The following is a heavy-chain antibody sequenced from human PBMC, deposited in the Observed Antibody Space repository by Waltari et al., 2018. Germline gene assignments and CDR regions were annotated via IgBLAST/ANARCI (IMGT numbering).Heavy chain of an antibody. D-gene: IGHD3-16*01. V-gene: IGHV1-69*09. CDR3: ARERLGDYYYGMDV. Sequence: QVQLVQSGAEVKKPGSSVKVSCKASGGTFSSYAISWVRQVPGQGLEWMGRIIPILGIANYAQKFQGRVTITADKSTSTAYMELSSLRSEDTAVYYCARERLGDYYYGMDVWGQGTTVTVSS. CDR1: GGTFSSYA. J-gene: IGHJ6*02. CDR2: IIPILGIA.